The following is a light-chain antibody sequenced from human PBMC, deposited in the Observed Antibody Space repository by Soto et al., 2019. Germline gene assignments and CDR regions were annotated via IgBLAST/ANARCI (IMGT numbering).Light chain of an antibody. CDR3: AAWYASLSAVV. V-gene: IGLV1-44*01. J-gene: IGLJ2*01. CDR1: SSNIGTNA. Sequence: QSVLTQPPSASGTPGQRVTFSCSGSSSNIGTNAVNWYQQLPGTAPKLIIYTDNQRPSGVPDRFSGSKSGTSASLAISGLQSEDEADYYCAAWYASLSAVVFGGGTKLTVL. CDR2: TDN.